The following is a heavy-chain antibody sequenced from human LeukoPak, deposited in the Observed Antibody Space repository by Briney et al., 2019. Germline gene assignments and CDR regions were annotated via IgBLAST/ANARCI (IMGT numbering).Heavy chain of an antibody. V-gene: IGHV4-34*01. Sequence: SETLSLTCGVYGGLFSGYYWSWIRQPPGKGLEWIGDINHSGTTNYSPSLKSRVIISVDTSKNQFSLKLSSVTAADTAVYYCARGERWLQFDWFDPWGQGTLVTVSS. CDR1: GGLFSGYY. D-gene: IGHD5-24*01. CDR3: ARGERWLQFDWFDP. CDR2: INHSGTT. J-gene: IGHJ5*02.